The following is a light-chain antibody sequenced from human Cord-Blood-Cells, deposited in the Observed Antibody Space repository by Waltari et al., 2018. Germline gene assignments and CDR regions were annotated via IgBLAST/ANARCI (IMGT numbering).Light chain of an antibody. J-gene: IGKJ3*01. CDR1: QSISRF. V-gene: IGKV1-39*01. CDR2: AAS. Sequence: DIQMTQSPSSLSASVGDRVTITCRARQSISRFLNWYQQHPGKAPKLLIYAASSLQSGVPSRFSGSGSRTDFTLTISSLQPEDFATYYCQQSYSTPPFTFGPGTKVDIK. CDR3: QQSYSTPPFT.